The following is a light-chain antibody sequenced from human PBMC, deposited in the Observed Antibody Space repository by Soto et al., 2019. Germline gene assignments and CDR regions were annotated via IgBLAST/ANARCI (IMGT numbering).Light chain of an antibody. CDR2: DAS. V-gene: IGKV3-11*01. Sequence: ELVLTQSPATLSLSPGERATLSCRASQSVGSYLAWYQQKPGQAPRLLIYDASDRATGIPARFSGSGSGTDFTLTISSLEPEDFALYFCQQRSKWPPFTFGQGTKVDIK. CDR3: QQRSKWPPFT. J-gene: IGKJ2*01. CDR1: QSVGSY.